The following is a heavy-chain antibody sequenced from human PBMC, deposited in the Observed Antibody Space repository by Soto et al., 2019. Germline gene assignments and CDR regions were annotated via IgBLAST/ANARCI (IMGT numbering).Heavy chain of an antibody. CDR2: IYYSGST. D-gene: IGHD3-10*01. Sequence: PSETPSLTCTVSGGSISSGDYYWSWIRQPPGKGLEWIGYIYYSGSTYYNPSLKSRVTISVDTSKNQFSLKLSSVTAADTAVYYCARAITMVRGVYFDYWGQGTLVTVSS. CDR1: GGSISSGDYY. J-gene: IGHJ4*02. CDR3: ARAITMVRGVYFDY. V-gene: IGHV4-30-4*01.